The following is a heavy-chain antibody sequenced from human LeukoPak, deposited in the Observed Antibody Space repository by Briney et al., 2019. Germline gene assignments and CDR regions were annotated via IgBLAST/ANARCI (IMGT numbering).Heavy chain of an antibody. CDR1: GYNFTSYW. Sequence: GESLKISRRGPGYNFTSYWIALVRQMPGKGLEWMGIIYPGDSDTRYSPSFQGQVTISADKSISTGYLQWSSLKASDTAIEYCARRGVGTYDSSVYYPYWGQGTLVTVSS. J-gene: IGHJ4*02. CDR3: ARRGVGTYDSSVYYPY. V-gene: IGHV5-51*01. D-gene: IGHD3-22*01. CDR2: IYPGDSDT.